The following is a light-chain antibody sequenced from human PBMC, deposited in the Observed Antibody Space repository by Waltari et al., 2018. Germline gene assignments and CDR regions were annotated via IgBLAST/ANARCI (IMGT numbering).Light chain of an antibody. Sequence: RASGSVKNNLGWYQHQPGKAPKVLVHKASRLESGVPSRFSGSGYGTEFTLTISSLEPDDFATYYCHQYNTLPLTFGGGTKVEIK. V-gene: IGKV1-5*03. CDR1: GSVKNN. CDR2: KAS. J-gene: IGKJ4*01. CDR3: HQYNTLPLT.